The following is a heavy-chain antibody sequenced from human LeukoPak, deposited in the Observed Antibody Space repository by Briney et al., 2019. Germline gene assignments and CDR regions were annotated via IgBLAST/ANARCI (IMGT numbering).Heavy chain of an antibody. D-gene: IGHD3-10*01. V-gene: IGHV4-59*01. CDR2: IYYSGST. CDR3: ARAKNYYGSGSYYNAPFDY. CDR1: GGSISSYY. J-gene: IGHJ4*02. Sequence: SETLSLTCTVSGGSISSYYWSWIRQPPGKGLEWIGYIYYSGSTNYNPSLKSRVTISVDTSKNQFSLKLSSVTAADTAVYYCARAKNYYGSGSYYNAPFDYWGRGTLVTVPS.